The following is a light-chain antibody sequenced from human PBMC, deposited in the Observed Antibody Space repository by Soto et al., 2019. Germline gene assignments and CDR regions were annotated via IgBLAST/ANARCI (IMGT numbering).Light chain of an antibody. CDR2: GAS. J-gene: IGKJ4*01. Sequence: IVMSQPPATLSASAGERATLSCRASQSVSSNLAWYQQKPGQAPRLLIYGASTRATGIPARFSGSGSGTEFTLTISSLQSEDFAVYYCQQYGSSPLTFGGGTKVDIK. CDR3: QQYGSSPLT. CDR1: QSVSSN. V-gene: IGKV3-15*01.